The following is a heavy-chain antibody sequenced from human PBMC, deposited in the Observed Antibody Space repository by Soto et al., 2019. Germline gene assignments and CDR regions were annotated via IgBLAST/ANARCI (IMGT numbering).Heavy chain of an antibody. Sequence: ASVKVSCKASGGAFSSYAISWVRQAPGQGLEWMGGIIPIFGTANYAQKFQGRVTITADESTSTAYMELSSLRSEDTAVYYCARIGPPMHWFDPWSQATLVTVSS. CDR1: GGAFSSYA. CDR2: IIPIFGTA. D-gene: IGHD2-2*01. J-gene: IGHJ5*02. V-gene: IGHV1-69*13. CDR3: ARIGPPMHWFDP.